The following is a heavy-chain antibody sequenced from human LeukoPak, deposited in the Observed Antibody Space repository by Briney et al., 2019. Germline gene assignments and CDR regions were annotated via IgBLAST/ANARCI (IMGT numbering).Heavy chain of an antibody. CDR2: INPNSGGT. CDR3: ARVDFWSGLFDY. V-gene: IGHV1-2*02. Sequence: VASVKVSCKASGYTFTGYYMHWVRQAPGQGLEWMGWINPNSGGTNYAQKFQGRVTMTRDTSISTAYMELSRLRSDDTAVYYCARVDFWSGLFDYWGQGTLVTVSS. D-gene: IGHD3-3*01. CDR1: GYTFTGYY. J-gene: IGHJ4*02.